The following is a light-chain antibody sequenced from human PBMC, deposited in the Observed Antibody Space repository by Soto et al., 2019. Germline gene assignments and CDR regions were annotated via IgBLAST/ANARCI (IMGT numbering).Light chain of an antibody. V-gene: IGKV3-11*01. Sequence: EIVMTQSPASLSVSPGERATLPCRANQSISTYLAWYQQKPGQAPRLLIYGASTRATGIPVRFSGSGSGTDFTLTISSLEPEDFAVYYCQQRSNWPPITFGQGTRLEIK. CDR2: GAS. CDR1: QSISTY. CDR3: QQRSNWPPIT. J-gene: IGKJ5*01.